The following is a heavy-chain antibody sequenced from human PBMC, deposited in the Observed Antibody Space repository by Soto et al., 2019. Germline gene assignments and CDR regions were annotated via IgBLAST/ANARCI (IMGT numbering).Heavy chain of an antibody. CDR3: ARFVMTPYYDFWSGYYSGMDV. Sequence: ASVKVSCKASGYTFTGYYMHWVRQAPGQGHEWMGWINPNSGGTNYAQKFQGRVTMTRDTSISTAYMELRRLRSDDTAVYYRARFVMTPYYDFWSGYYSGMDVWGQGTTVTVSS. CDR2: INPNSGGT. J-gene: IGHJ6*02. D-gene: IGHD3-3*01. V-gene: IGHV1-2*02. CDR1: GYTFTGYY.